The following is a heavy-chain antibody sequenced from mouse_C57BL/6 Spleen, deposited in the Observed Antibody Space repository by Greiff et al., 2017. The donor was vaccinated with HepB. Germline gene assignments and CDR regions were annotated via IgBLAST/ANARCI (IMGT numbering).Heavy chain of an antibody. CDR2: IDPEDGET. Sequence: EVQGVESGAELVKPGASVKLSCTASGFNIKDYYMHWVKQRTEQGLEWIGRIDPEDGETKYAPKFQGKATITADTSSNTAYLQLSSLTSEDTAVYYCARDYGSSYAFDYWGQGTTLTVSS. CDR1: GFNIKDYY. CDR3: ARDYGSSYAFDY. D-gene: IGHD1-1*01. V-gene: IGHV14-2*01. J-gene: IGHJ2*01.